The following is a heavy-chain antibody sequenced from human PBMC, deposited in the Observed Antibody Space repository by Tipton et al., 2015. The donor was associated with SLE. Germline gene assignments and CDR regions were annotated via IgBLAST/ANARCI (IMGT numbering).Heavy chain of an antibody. V-gene: IGHV1-8*02. CDR1: GYTFTSYD. Sequence: QSGPEVKKPGASVKVSCKASGYTFTSYDINWVRQATGQGLEWMGWMNPNSGNTGYAQKFQGRVTMTRNTSISTAYMELSSLRSEDTAVYYCARDLVVVPAAMGSVYYYGMDVWGQGTTVTVSS. CDR3: ARDLVVVPAAMGSVYYYGMDV. D-gene: IGHD2-2*01. J-gene: IGHJ6*02. CDR2: MNPNSGNT.